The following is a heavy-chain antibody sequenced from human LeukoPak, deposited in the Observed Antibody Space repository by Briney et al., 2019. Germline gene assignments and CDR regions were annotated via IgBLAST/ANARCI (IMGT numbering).Heavy chain of an antibody. Sequence: GGSLRLSCAASGFTFSSYSMNWVRQAPGKGLEWVSSISGSSSYIYYADSVKGRFTISRDNAKNSLYLQMNSLRAEDTAVYYCARYYDFWSGSTGDAFDIWGQGTMVTVSS. J-gene: IGHJ3*02. CDR2: ISGSSSYI. V-gene: IGHV3-21*01. D-gene: IGHD3-3*01. CDR1: GFTFSSYS. CDR3: ARYYDFWSGSTGDAFDI.